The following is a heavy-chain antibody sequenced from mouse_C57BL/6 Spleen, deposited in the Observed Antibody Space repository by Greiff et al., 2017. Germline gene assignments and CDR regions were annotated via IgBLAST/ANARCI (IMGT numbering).Heavy chain of an antibody. CDR1: GFSLSTSGMG. Sequence: QVTLKVSGPGMLQSSQTLSLTCSFSGFSLSTSGMGVSWIRQPSGKGLEWLAHIYWDDDKRYNPSLKSRLTISKDTSRNQVFLKITSVDTADTATYYCARNYGSSYPYYYAMDYWGQGTSVTVSS. CDR3: ARNYGSSYPYYYAMDY. CDR2: IYWDDDK. D-gene: IGHD1-1*01. V-gene: IGHV8-12*01. J-gene: IGHJ4*01.